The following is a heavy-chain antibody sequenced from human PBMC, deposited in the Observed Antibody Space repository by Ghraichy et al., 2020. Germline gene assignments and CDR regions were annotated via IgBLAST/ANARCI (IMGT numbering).Heavy chain of an antibody. J-gene: IGHJ6*02. CDR1: GGSISSGDYY. CDR2: IYYSGST. Sequence: SETLSLTCTVSGGSISSGDYYWSWIRQPPGKGLEWIGYIYYSGSTYYNPSLKSRVTISVDTSKNQFSLKLSSVTAADTAVYYCARGIGSRFGVVYYYYGMDVWGQGTTVTVSS. V-gene: IGHV4-30-4*01. D-gene: IGHD3-3*01. CDR3: ARGIGSRFGVVYYYYGMDV.